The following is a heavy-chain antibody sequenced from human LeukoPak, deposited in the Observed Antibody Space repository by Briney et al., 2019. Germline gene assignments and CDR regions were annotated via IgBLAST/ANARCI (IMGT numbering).Heavy chain of an antibody. J-gene: IGHJ4*02. CDR2: ISAYNGNT. Sequence: ASVKVSCKASGYTFTSYGISWVRQAPGQGLEWMGWISAYNGNTNYAQKLQGRVTMTTDTSTSTAYMELRSLRSDDTAVYYCAREEGGYDSSGIDYWGQGTLVTVSS. V-gene: IGHV1-18*01. CDR1: GYTFTSYG. D-gene: IGHD3-22*01. CDR3: AREEGGYDSSGIDY.